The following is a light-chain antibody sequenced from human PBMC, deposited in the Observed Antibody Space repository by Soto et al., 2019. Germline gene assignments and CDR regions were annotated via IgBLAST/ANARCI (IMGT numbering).Light chain of an antibody. CDR1: QSISSY. CDR2: AAS. V-gene: IGKV1-39*01. Sequence: DIQMTQPPSSLSASVGDRVTLTCRASQSISSYLKWYQQKPGKAPKLLIYAASSLQSGVPSSFSGSGSGTDFTLTISSLQHEDFATYYCQQSYSTHQTFGQGTKEEIK. CDR3: QQSYSTHQT. J-gene: IGKJ1*01.